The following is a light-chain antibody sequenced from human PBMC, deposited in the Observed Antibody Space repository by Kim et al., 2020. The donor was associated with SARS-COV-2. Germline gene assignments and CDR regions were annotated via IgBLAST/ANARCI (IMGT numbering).Light chain of an antibody. CDR3: QVWDTSSDQAM. Sequence: SYELTQPPSVSVAPEKTATITCAGDNIASQSVHWYQQKPGQAPVLVMFHDFDRPSGIPERFSGSNSVGTATLTISSVEAGDEADYYCQVWDTSSDQAMFG. J-gene: IGLJ3*02. CDR1: NIASQS. V-gene: IGLV3-21*04. CDR2: HDF.